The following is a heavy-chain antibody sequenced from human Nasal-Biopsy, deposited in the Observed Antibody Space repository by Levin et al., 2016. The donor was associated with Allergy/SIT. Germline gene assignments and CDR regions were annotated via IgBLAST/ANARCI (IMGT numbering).Heavy chain of an antibody. J-gene: IGHJ4*02. CDR3: VKDIFQGVGFGSRASFDC. Sequence: SLKISCTASGFIFDDYAMHWVRQAPGKGLEWVSGISWNSGSKAYADSVTGRFSTSRDNAKNSLYLQMNNLRLEDTALYYCVKDIFQGVGFGSRASFDCWGQGTLVTVSS. CDR2: ISWNSGSK. CDR1: GFIFDDYA. V-gene: IGHV3-9*01. D-gene: IGHD3-3*01.